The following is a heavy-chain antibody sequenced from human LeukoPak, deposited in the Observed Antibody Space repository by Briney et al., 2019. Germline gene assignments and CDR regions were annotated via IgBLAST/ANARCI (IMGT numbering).Heavy chain of an antibody. Sequence: GGSLRLSCAASGFTFSNYGMSWVRQAPGKGLEWVSAISGSGGSTYYADSVKGRFTISRDNSKNTLYLQMNSLRAEDTAVYYCAKDKLWLLVYWGQGTLVTVSS. V-gene: IGHV3-23*01. CDR2: ISGSGGST. D-gene: IGHD5-18*01. CDR1: GFTFSNYG. J-gene: IGHJ4*02. CDR3: AKDKLWLLVY.